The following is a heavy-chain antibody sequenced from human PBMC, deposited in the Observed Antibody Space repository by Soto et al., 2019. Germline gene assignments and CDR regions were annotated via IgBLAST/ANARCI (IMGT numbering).Heavy chain of an antibody. CDR1: GYSFTRYW. CDR3: VRHALRGRFYYYGMGV. J-gene: IGHJ6*04. CDR2: IYPGDLDT. Sequence: GECLKISCKGAGYSFTRYWIGWVRQMPGKGLEWVGIIYPGDLDTRYSPSFRGQVTISADRSTSTAYLQWNSLKASDTAIYYCVRHALRGRFYYYGMGVWGEGTRVTVSS. D-gene: IGHD4-17*01. V-gene: IGHV5-51*01.